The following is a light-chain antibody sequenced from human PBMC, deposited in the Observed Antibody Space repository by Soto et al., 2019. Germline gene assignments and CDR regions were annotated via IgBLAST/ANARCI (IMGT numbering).Light chain of an antibody. V-gene: IGKV1-9*01. CDR3: QQLIT. Sequence: DIQLTQSPSFLSASVGDRVTITCRASQGISSYLAWYQQKPGKAPKLLIYAASTLQSGVPSRFSGSGSGTEFTLTTSSLQPEDCATYYCQQLITFGPGTKVDMK. CDR1: QGISSY. J-gene: IGKJ3*01. CDR2: AAS.